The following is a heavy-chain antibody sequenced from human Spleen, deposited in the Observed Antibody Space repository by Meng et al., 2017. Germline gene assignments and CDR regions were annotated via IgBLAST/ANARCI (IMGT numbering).Heavy chain of an antibody. CDR1: GGTFSSYA. CDR2: IIPIFGTA. Sequence: SVKVSCKASGGTFSSYAISWVRQAPGQGLEWMGGIIPIFGTANYAQKFQGRVTITTDEYTSTVYMELARLTSDDTAVYFCARKAGNCITTTCYSLDYWGQGTLVTVSS. D-gene: IGHD2-2*01. V-gene: IGHV1-69*05. CDR3: ARKAGNCITTTCYSLDY. J-gene: IGHJ4*02.